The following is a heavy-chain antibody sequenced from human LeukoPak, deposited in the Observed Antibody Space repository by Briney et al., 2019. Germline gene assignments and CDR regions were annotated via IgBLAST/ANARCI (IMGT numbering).Heavy chain of an antibody. Sequence: GGSLRLSCAASAVTLSGYSVNWVRQAPGKGLEWISYSSGSNTIYYADSVKGRFTISRDNAKNSLFLRMNSLREEDTSVYYCVRTGGYSYGPFEYWGQGTLVTVSS. CDR3: VRTGGYSYGPFEY. CDR2: SSGSNTI. J-gene: IGHJ4*02. CDR1: AVTLSGYS. V-gene: IGHV3-48*02. D-gene: IGHD5-18*01.